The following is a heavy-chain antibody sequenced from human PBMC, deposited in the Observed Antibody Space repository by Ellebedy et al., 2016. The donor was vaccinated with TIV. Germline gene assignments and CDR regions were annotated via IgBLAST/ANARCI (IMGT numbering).Heavy chain of an antibody. J-gene: IGHJ4*02. V-gene: IGHV4-59*01. CDR2: IYYSGST. Sequence: GSLRLXXTVSGGSISRDCWSWIRQSPGKGLEWIGYIYYSGSTNYNPSLKSRVTMSVDTSKNEFSLKVSPVTAADTAVYYCTRVKLGDRADYRLDYWGQGTQVTVSS. CDR1: GGSISRDC. D-gene: IGHD4/OR15-4a*01. CDR3: TRVKLGDRADYRLDY.